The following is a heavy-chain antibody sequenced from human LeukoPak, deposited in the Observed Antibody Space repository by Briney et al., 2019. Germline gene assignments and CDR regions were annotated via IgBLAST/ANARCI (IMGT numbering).Heavy chain of an antibody. J-gene: IGHJ4*02. D-gene: IGHD5-18*01. CDR1: GGSISGYQ. V-gene: IGHV4-59*08. CDR3: ARHSYGPHGIDY. Sequence: SETLSLTCTVSGGSISGYQWSWLRQPPGKGLEWSGYISDRGITNYNPSLKSRVTISVDTSKNQFSLKLSSVTAADTAVYYCARHSYGPHGIDYWGQGTLVTVSS. CDR2: ISDRGIT.